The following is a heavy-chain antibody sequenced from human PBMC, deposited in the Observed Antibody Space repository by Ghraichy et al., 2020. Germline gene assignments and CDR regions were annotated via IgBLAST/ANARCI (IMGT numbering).Heavy chain of an antibody. D-gene: IGHD2-15*01. CDR1: GFSFSSYA. CDR3: AKDQKVVGLSYYYYGMDV. J-gene: IGHJ6*02. Sequence: GESLNISCAASGFSFSSYAMNWVRQAPGKGLEWVSAISGMSSSTHYADSVKGRFTISRDNSKNTLYLQMNSLRAEDTALYYCAKDQKVVGLSYYYYGMDVWGQGTTVTVSS. V-gene: IGHV3-23*01. CDR2: ISGMSSST.